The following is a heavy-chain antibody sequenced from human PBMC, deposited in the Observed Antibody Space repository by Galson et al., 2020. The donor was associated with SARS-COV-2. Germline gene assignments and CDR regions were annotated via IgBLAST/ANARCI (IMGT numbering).Heavy chain of an antibody. CDR1: GFTFSTYW. CDR2: INGDGSST. D-gene: IGHD6-13*01. J-gene: IGHJ4*02. V-gene: IGHV3-74*01. CDR3: ARGETSSSWSTFDN. Sequence: GESLKISCAASGFTFSTYWMHWLRQAPGKGLVWVARINGDGSSTTYADSVKGRFAISRDNAKNTVYMEMNSLRDEDTAVYYCARGETSSSWSTFDNWGQGTLVTLSS.